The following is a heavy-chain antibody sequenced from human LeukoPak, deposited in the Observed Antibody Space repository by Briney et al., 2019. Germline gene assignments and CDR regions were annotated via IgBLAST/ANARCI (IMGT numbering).Heavy chain of an antibody. CDR1: GGSFSGYY. V-gene: IGHV4-34*01. CDR2: INHSGST. D-gene: IGHD2-2*01. CDR3: ARGPTFVVVPAAMRNWFDP. J-gene: IGHJ5*02. Sequence: SETPSLTCAVYGGSFSGYYWSWIRQPPGKGLEWIGEINHSGSTNYNPSLKSRVTISVDTSKNQFSLKLSSVTAADTAVYYCARGPTFVVVPAAMRNWFDPWGQGTLVTVSS.